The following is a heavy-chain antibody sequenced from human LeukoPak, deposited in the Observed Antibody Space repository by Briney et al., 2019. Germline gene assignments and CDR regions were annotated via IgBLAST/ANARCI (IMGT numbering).Heavy chain of an antibody. CDR1: GYTFTSYG. D-gene: IGHD5-18*01. CDR2: ISAYNGNT. CDR3: ARAGGIQLWSAFDI. V-gene: IGHV1-18*01. Sequence: ASVKVSCKASGYTFTSYGISWVRQAPGQGLEWMGWISAYNGNTNYAQKLQGRVTMTRDMSTSTVYMELSSLRSEDTAVYYCARAGGIQLWSAFDIWGQGTMVTVSS. J-gene: IGHJ3*02.